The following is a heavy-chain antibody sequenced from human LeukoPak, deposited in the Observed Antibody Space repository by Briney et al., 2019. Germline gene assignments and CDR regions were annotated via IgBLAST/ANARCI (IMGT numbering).Heavy chain of an antibody. V-gene: IGHV3-23*01. Sequence: GGSLRLSCAAPGFTFSSYAMSWVRQAPGKGLEWVSAISGSGGSTYYADSVKGRFTISRDNSKNTLYLQMNSLRAEDTAVYYCAKVPYSNYVSSEYYFDYWGQGTLVTVSS. CDR1: GFTFSSYA. CDR3: AKVPYSNYVSSEYYFDY. D-gene: IGHD4-11*01. J-gene: IGHJ4*02. CDR2: ISGSGGST.